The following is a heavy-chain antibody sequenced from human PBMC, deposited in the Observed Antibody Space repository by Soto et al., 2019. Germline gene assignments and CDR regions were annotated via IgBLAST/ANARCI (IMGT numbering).Heavy chain of an antibody. CDR2: IYYSGST. CDR1: GGSISSSYY. D-gene: IGHD3-10*01. Sequence: QLQLQESGPGLVKPSETLSLTCTVSGGSISSSYYWGWIRKPPGKGREWIGSIYYSGSTYDNPSLKSRVTISVDTSKNHFSLKLSSVTAADTAVYYCATLWVGASPYWGQGTLVTVSS. V-gene: IGHV4-39*01. J-gene: IGHJ4*02. CDR3: ATLWVGASPY.